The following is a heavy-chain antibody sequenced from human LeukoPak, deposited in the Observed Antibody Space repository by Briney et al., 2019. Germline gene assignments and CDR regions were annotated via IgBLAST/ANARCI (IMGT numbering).Heavy chain of an antibody. CDR1: GYTFTGYY. Sequence: ASVKVSCKASGYTFTGYYMHWVRQAPGQGLDWMGWINPNSGGTNYAQKFQGRVTMTRDTSISTAYMELSRLRSDDTAVYYCTLVETSDDAFDIWGQGTMVTVSS. D-gene: IGHD2-2*01. J-gene: IGHJ3*02. V-gene: IGHV1-2*02. CDR2: INPNSGGT. CDR3: TLVETSDDAFDI.